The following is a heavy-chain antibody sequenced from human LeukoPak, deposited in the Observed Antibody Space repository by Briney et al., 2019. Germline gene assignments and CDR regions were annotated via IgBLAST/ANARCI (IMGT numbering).Heavy chain of an antibody. D-gene: IGHD1-26*01. J-gene: IGHJ4*02. CDR1: GGSFSGYY. V-gene: IGHV4-34*01. CDR3: ARPDSGSYFGY. Sequence: SETLSLTCAVYGGSFSGYYWSWIRQPPGKGLEWIGEINHSGSTNYNPSLKSRVTISVDTSKNQFSLKLSSVTAADTAVYYCARPDSGSYFGYWGQGTLVTVSS. CDR2: INHSGST.